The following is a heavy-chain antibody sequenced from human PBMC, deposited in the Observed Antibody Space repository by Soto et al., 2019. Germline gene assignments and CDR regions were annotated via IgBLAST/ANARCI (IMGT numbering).Heavy chain of an antibody. D-gene: IGHD1-1*01. CDR1: GFTFSSYA. J-gene: IGHJ4*02. CDR3: ARDRIGTSDY. V-gene: IGHV3-30-3*01. CDR2: ISSDGSNK. Sequence: QVQLLESGGGVVQPGNSVRISCAASGFTFSSYAMHWVRQAPGKGLEWVSIISSDGSNKYYGDSVKGRFTISRDNSKNTLYLQMNSLRVEDTAVYYCARDRIGTSDYWGQGTLVAVSS.